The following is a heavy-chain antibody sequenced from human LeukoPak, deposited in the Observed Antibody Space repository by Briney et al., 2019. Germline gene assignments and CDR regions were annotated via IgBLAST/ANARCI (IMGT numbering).Heavy chain of an antibody. V-gene: IGHV3-23*01. CDR3: ARRPGLERYYFDY. Sequence: GGSLRLSCAASGFTFSSYAMSWVRQAPGKGLQRVSTISGSGGSTYYADSVKGRFTISRDNSKNTLYLQMNSLRAEDTAVYYCARRPGLERYYFDYWGQGTLVTVSS. D-gene: IGHD1-1*01. CDR1: GFTFSSYA. CDR2: ISGSGGST. J-gene: IGHJ4*02.